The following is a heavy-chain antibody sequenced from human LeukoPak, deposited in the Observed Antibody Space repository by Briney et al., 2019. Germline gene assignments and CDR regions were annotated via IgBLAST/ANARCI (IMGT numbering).Heavy chain of an antibody. CDR3: ASPSDGYSYGRSLNY. CDR1: GGSISSGGYS. CDR2: IYHSGST. V-gene: IGHV4-30-2*01. J-gene: IGHJ4*02. D-gene: IGHD5-18*01. Sequence: SETLSLTCVVSGGSISSGGYSWNWIRQPPGKGLEWIGYIYHSGSTNYNPSLKSRVTISADTSKNQFSLKLTSVTAADTAVYYCASPSDGYSYGRSLNYWGQGTLVTVSS.